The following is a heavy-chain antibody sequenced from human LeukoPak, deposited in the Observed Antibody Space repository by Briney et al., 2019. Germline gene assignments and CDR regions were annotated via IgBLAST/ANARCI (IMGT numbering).Heavy chain of an antibody. Sequence: GASVKVSCKASGYTFTVYYMHWVRQAPGQGLEWMGWINPNSGGTNYAQKFQGRVTMTRDTSISTAYMELSRLRSDDTAVYYCARSITIIVVVITQVGKDDAFDIWGQGTMVTVSS. J-gene: IGHJ3*02. D-gene: IGHD3-22*01. CDR3: ARSITIIVVVITQVGKDDAFDI. CDR1: GYTFTVYY. CDR2: INPNSGGT. V-gene: IGHV1-2*02.